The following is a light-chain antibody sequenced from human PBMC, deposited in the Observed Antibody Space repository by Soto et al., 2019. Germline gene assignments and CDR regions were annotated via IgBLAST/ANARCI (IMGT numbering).Light chain of an antibody. CDR3: QQYNNWPLT. V-gene: IGKV3-20*01. J-gene: IGKJ4*01. Sequence: EIVLTQSPGTLSLSPGETATLSCRASQSVSSSYLAWYRQKPGQAPSLLIYGASSRATGIPDRFSGSGSGTDFTLTISRLQSEDFAVYYCQQYNNWPLTFGGGTKVDIK. CDR1: QSVSSSY. CDR2: GAS.